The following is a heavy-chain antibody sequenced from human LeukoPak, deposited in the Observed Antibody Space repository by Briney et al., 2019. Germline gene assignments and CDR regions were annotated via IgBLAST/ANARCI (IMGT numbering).Heavy chain of an antibody. CDR3: VKDGADYGENGWFDP. J-gene: IGHJ5*02. V-gene: IGHV3-64D*09. Sequence: GGALRLSCSASGFTFNSYAMQWVRQAPGKGLEYVSVISSNGRSTYYADSVKGRFTISRDNSKNTLFLQMSSLRPEDTAVYYCVKDGADYGENGWFDPWGQGTLVTVSS. CDR1: GFTFNSYA. D-gene: IGHD4-17*01. CDR2: ISSNGRST.